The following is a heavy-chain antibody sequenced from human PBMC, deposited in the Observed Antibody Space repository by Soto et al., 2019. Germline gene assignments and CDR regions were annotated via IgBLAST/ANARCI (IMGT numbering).Heavy chain of an antibody. Sequence: QVHLVQSGVEVKTPGASVKVSCQASGYTFFTYDISWVRQAPGQGLEWMGWISTYSGDTKYAQKFQGRVTMTTDTSTTTAYLELRSLRSDDTAVYYCARHHGPTTAENWFDPWGKGTLVTGSS. J-gene: IGHJ5*02. D-gene: IGHD5-12*01. CDR2: ISTYSGDT. V-gene: IGHV1-18*01. CDR1: GYTFFTYD. CDR3: ARHHGPTTAENWFDP.